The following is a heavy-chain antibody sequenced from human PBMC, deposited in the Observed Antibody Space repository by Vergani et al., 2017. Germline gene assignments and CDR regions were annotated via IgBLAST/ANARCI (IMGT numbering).Heavy chain of an antibody. CDR2: FDPEDGET. CDR3: ATETRCRYSSSPRRYYYGMDV. Sequence: QVQLVQSGAEVKKLGASVKVSCKVSGYTLTELSMHWVRQAPGKGREWMGGFDPEDGETIYAQKFQGRVTMTEDTATDTAYMELSSLRSEDTAVYYCATETRCRYSSSPRRYYYGMDVWGQGTTVTVSS. V-gene: IGHV1-24*01. J-gene: IGHJ6*02. D-gene: IGHD6-6*01. CDR1: GYTLTELS.